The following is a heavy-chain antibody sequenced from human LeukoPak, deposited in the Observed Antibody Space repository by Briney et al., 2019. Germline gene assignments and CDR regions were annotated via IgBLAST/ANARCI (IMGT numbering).Heavy chain of an antibody. D-gene: IGHD5-18*01. J-gene: IGHJ4*02. V-gene: IGHV3-30*18. CDR3: AKGEYSYGYLFDY. CDR2: ISYDGSNK. CDR1: GFTFRSYG. Sequence: GSLRLSCAASGFTFRSYGMHWVRQAPGKGLEWVAVISYDGSNKFYADSVKGRFTISRDSSKNTVYLQMNSLRAEDTAVYYCAKGEYSYGYLFDYWGQGTLVTVSS.